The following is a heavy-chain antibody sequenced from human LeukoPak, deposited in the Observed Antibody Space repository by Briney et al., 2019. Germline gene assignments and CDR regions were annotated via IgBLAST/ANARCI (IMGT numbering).Heavy chain of an antibody. CDR1: GYTFTGYY. J-gene: IGHJ6*02. D-gene: IGHD2-2*01. Sequence: ASVKVSCKASGYTFTGYYMHWVRQAPGQGLEWMGWINPNSGGTNYAQKFQGRVTMTRDTSISTAYMELSRLRSDDTAVYYCARGAGIKVPAADYYYYGMDVWGQGTTVTVSS. CDR2: INPNSGGT. CDR3: ARGAGIKVPAADYYYYGMDV. V-gene: IGHV1-2*02.